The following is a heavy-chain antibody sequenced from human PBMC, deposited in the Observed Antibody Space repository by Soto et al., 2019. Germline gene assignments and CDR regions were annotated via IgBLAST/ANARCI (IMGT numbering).Heavy chain of an antibody. CDR1: GDSISSLY. V-gene: IGHV4-59*01. D-gene: IGHD6-19*01. CDR3: AKSLWDTSGWKTDY. J-gene: IGHJ4*02. CDR2: IYYSGSI. Sequence: SETLSLTCTVSGDSISSLYWSWIRQPPGKGLEWIGYIYYSGSINYNPSLKSRVAISVDPSKNQFSLRLSSVTAADTAVYYCAKSLWDTSGWKTDYWGQGTLVTVSS.